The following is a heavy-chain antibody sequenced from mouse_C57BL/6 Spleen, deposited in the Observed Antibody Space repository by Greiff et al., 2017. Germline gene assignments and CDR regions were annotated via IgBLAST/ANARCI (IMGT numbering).Heavy chain of an antibody. CDR3: ARHDYDEGLVAMDY. J-gene: IGHJ4*01. CDR1: GYTFTSYG. Sequence: VQLQQSGAELARPGASVKLSCKASGYTFTSYGISWVKQRTGQGLEWIGEIYPRSGNTYYNEKFKGKATLTADKSSSTAYMELRSLTSEDSAVYFCARHDYDEGLVAMDYWGQGTSVTVSS. V-gene: IGHV1-81*01. D-gene: IGHD2-4*01. CDR2: IYPRSGNT.